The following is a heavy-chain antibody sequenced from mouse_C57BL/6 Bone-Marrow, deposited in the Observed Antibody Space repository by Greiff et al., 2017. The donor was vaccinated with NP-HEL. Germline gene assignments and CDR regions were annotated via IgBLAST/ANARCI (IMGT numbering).Heavy chain of an antibody. CDR1: GFTFSDYY. Sequence: EVQGVESGGGLVQPGGSLKLSCAASGFTFSDYYMYWVRQTPEKRLEWVAYISNGGGSTYYPDTVKGRFTISRDNAKNTLYLQMILLKSEDTAMYYCARRSRQLRLFAYWGQGTLVTVSA. V-gene: IGHV5-12*01. CDR3: ARRSRQLRLFAY. D-gene: IGHD3-2*02. J-gene: IGHJ3*01. CDR2: ISNGGGST.